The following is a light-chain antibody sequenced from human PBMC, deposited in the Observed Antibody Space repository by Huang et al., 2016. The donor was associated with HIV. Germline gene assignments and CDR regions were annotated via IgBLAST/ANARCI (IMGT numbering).Light chain of an antibody. CDR1: QSVRSN. Sequence: ETVLTQSPATLSVSPGERVTLSCRASQSVRSNLAWYQQKPVQAPRLLIYAASTRAAGIPARFSGSGSGTEFPLTISSLQSEDSAVYHCQQYNDWPPWTFGQGTKVEI. CDR2: AAS. V-gene: IGKV3-15*01. CDR3: QQYNDWPPWT. J-gene: IGKJ1*01.